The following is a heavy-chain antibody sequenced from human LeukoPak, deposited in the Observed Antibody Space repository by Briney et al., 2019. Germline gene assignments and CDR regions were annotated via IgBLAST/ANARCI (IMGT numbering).Heavy chain of an antibody. J-gene: IGHJ5*02. D-gene: IGHD6-6*01. CDR3: ARRASLAARPGNWFDP. V-gene: IGHV1-8*03. Sequence: ASVKVSCKASGYTFTSYDINWVRQATGQGLEWIGWMNPNSGNTGYAQKFQGRVTITRNTSISTAYMELGSLRSEDTAVYYCARRASLAARPGNWFDPWGQGTLVAVSS. CDR2: MNPNSGNT. CDR1: GYTFTSYD.